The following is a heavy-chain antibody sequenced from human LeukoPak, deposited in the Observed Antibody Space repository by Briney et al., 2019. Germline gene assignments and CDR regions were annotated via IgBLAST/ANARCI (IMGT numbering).Heavy chain of an antibody. CDR3: TRSVRRGSIDY. D-gene: IGHD5-12*01. J-gene: IGHJ4*02. CDR1: GYTFSSYD. Sequence: ASVKVSCKASGYTFSSYDINWVRQATGQGLEWMGWMNPNSGKTGYAQKFQGRVTMTRSTSINTAYMELSSLRSEDTAVYYCTRSVRRGSIDYWGPGTVVTVSS. CDR2: MNPNSGKT. V-gene: IGHV1-8*01.